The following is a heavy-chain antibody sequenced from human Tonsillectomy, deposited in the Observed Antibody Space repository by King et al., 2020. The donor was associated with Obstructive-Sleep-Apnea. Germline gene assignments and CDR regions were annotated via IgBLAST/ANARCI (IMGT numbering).Heavy chain of an antibody. CDR3: AREIIVATIRAPNWFDP. Sequence: LQLQESGPGLVKPSQTLSLTCTVSGGSISSGGYYWSWIRQHPGKGLEWIGYIYYSGSTYYNPSLKSRVTISVDTSKNQFSLKLSSVTAADTAVYYCAREIIVATIRAPNWFDPWGQGTLVTVSS. D-gene: IGHD5-12*01. CDR1: GGSISSGGYY. CDR2: IYYSGST. J-gene: IGHJ5*02. V-gene: IGHV4-31*03.